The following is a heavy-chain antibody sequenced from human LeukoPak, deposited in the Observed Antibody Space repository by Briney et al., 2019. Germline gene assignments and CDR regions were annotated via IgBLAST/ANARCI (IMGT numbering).Heavy chain of an antibody. CDR2: ISGSGNT. D-gene: IGHD3-16*02. V-gene: IGHV4-34*01. Sequence: AETLSLTCAVYGGSFNAYYWSWIRQTPGKGLEWIGEISGSGNTNYNPSLESRVTISADKSKNKFSLNLGSVTAADTAIYYCARGLRFIQGPGYYYMDGWGKGTTVTVSS. J-gene: IGHJ6*03. CDR3: ARGLRFIQGPGYYYMDG. CDR1: GGSFNAYY.